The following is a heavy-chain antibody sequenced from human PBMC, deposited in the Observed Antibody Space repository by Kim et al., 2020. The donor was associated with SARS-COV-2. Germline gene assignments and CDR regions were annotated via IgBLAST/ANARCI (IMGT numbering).Heavy chain of an antibody. J-gene: IGHJ4*02. CDR2: IKQDGSEK. D-gene: IGHD6-6*01. CDR3: ARDLFSGKSIAPFDY. V-gene: IGHV3-7*01. Sequence: GGSLRLSCAASGFTFSSYWMSWVRQAPGKGLEWVANIKQDGSEKYYVDSVKGRFTISRDNAKNSLYLQMNSLRAEDTAVYYCARDLFSGKSIAPFDYWGQGTLVTVSS. CDR1: GFTFSSYW.